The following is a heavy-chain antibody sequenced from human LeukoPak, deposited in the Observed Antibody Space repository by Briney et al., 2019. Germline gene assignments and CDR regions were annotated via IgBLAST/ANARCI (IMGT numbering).Heavy chain of an antibody. CDR3: ATHDFWSGYPIYYFDY. V-gene: IGHV4-39*01. Sequence: PSETLSLTCTVSGGSISSSSYYWGWIRQPPGKGLEWIGSIYYSGSTYYNPSLKSRVTISVDTSKNQFSLKLSSVTAADTAVYYCATHDFWSGYPIYYFDYWGQGTLVTVSS. D-gene: IGHD3-3*01. J-gene: IGHJ4*02. CDR1: GGSISSSSYY. CDR2: IYYSGST.